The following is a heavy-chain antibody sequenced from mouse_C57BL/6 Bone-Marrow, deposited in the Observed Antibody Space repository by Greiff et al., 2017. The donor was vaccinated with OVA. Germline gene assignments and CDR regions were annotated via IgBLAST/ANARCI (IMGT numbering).Heavy chain of an antibody. Sequence: VKLVESGPGLVQPSQSLSITCTASGFSLTSNGVYWVRQSPGQGLEWLGGICSGGSTDYNAAFITRLSISKDNSKSQVFFKMNILQADDTAIYYCARGFGLVDYWGQGTTLTVSS. CDR3: ARGFGLVDY. CDR2: ICSGGST. V-gene: IGHV2-2*01. CDR1: GFSLTSNG. D-gene: IGHD6-2*01. J-gene: IGHJ2*01.